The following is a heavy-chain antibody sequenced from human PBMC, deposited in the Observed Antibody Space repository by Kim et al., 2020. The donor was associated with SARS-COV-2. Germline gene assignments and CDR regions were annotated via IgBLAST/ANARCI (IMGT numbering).Heavy chain of an antibody. J-gene: IGHJ4*02. CDR3: AKDSVYYDFWSGYSFDY. Sequence: VKGRFTISRDNSKNTLYLQMNSLRAEDTAVYYCAKDSVYYDFWSGYSFDYWGQGTLVTVSS. D-gene: IGHD3-3*01. V-gene: IGHV3-23*01.